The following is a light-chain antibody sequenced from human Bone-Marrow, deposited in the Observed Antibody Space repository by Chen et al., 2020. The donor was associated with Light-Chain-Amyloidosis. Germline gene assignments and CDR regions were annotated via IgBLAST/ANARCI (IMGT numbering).Light chain of an antibody. Sequence: EIVLTQSPGTLSLSPGERATLSCRASQSVSSSYLAWYQQKPGQAPRLLIYGASSRATGIPDRFSVRGSGTDFTLTISRLEPEDFAVYYCQQYGSSPQTFGQGTKVEIK. CDR1: QSVSSSY. J-gene: IGKJ1*01. CDR3: QQYGSSPQT. V-gene: IGKV3-20*01. CDR2: GAS.